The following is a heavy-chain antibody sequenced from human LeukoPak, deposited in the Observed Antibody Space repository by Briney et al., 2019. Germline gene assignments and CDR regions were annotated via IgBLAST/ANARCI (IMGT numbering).Heavy chain of an antibody. CDR2: FDPEVVQT. D-gene: IGHD2/OR15-2a*01. V-gene: IGHV1-24*01. J-gene: IGHJ4*02. CDR3: ATVVLSSLEEFYFEY. CDR1: GYTLTELS. Sequence: GASVKVSCKVSGYTLTELSMHWVRQAPAKGREWMGGFDPEVVQTIYPQKFQGRVTMTEDTSTDTAYMELSRLRSEDTPVYYCATVVLSSLEEFYFEYWGEGTLVTVSS.